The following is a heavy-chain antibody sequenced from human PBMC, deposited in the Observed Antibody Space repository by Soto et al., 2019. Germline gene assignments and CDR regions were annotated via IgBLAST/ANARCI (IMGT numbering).Heavy chain of an antibody. D-gene: IGHD2-2*01. V-gene: IGHV1-2*04. CDR2: INPNRGGT. J-gene: IGHJ5*02. CDR1: GYTFTGYY. CDR3: ARGLGCSSTSCGPNWFDP. Sequence: ASVKVSCKASGYTFTGYYMHWVRQAPGQGLEWMGWINPNRGGTNYAQKFQGWVTMTRDTSISTAYMELSRLRSDDTAVYYCARGLGCSSTSCGPNWFDPWGQGTLVTVSS.